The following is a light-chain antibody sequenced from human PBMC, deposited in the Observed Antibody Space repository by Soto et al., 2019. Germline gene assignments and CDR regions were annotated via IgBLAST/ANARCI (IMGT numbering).Light chain of an antibody. V-gene: IGLV2-14*01. CDR3: SSYTSSRGV. CDR2: DVS. CDR1: SIDVGGYNY. Sequence: QSVLTQPASVSGSPGQSITISCPGKSIDVGGYNYVSWYQQHPGKAPKLMIYDVSNRPSGVSNRFSGSKSGNTASLTISGLQAEDEADYYCSSYTSSRGVFGTGTKVTVL. J-gene: IGLJ1*01.